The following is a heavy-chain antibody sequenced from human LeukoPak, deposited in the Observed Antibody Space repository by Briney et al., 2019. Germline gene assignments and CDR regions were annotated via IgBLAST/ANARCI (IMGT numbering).Heavy chain of an antibody. CDR2: TRNKANNYTT. CDR1: GFTFSDHY. CDR3: ARYSGYDSPFDY. J-gene: IGHJ4*02. Sequence: GGSLRLSCAASGFTFSDHYMDWVRQAPGKGLEWVGRTRNKANNYTTEYAASVKGRFTISRDDSKNSLYLQMNSLKTEDTAVYYCARYSGYDSPFDYWGQGTLVTVSS. V-gene: IGHV3-72*01. D-gene: IGHD5-12*01.